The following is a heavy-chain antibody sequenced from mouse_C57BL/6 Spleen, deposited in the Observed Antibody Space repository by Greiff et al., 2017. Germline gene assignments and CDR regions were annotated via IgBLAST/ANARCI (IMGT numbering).Heavy chain of an antibody. CDR2: ISYSGST. J-gene: IGHJ3*01. V-gene: IGHV3-1*01. D-gene: IGHD4-1*01. CDR3: ARAPGTAAWFAY. Sequence: EVMLVESGPGMVKPSQSLSLTCTVTGYSITSGYDWHWIRHFPGNKLEWMGYISYSGSTNYNPSLKSRISITHDTSKNHFFLKLNSVTTEDTATYYCARAPGTAAWFAYWGQGTLVTVSA. CDR1: GYSITSGYD.